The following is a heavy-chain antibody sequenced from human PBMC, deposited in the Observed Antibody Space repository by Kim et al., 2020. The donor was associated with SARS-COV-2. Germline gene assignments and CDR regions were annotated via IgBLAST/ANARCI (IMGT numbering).Heavy chain of an antibody. CDR1: GFKFGDYA. CDR2: ISWNIETA. J-gene: IGHJ4*02. Sequence: GGSLRLSCAASGFKFGDYAMHWVRQAPGKGLEWVSGISWNIETAGYADSVKGRFTISRDNSKSSLYLQMDSLRVEDTAFYYCAKSPGVTTGYFDSWGQGT. CDR3: AKSPGVTTGYFDS. V-gene: IGHV3-9*01. D-gene: IGHD3-10*01.